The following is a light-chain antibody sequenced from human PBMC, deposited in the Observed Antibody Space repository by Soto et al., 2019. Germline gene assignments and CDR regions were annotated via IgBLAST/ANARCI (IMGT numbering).Light chain of an antibody. Sequence: QSALTQPASVSLSPGQPITISCTGTSSDVGGYNYVSWYQQHPGKAPKLMIYEVSNRPSGVSNRFSGSKSGNTASLTISGLQAEDEADYYCSSYTSSSTRVFGTGTKVTVL. CDR2: EVS. CDR3: SSYTSSSTRV. J-gene: IGLJ1*01. CDR1: SSDVGGYNY. V-gene: IGLV2-14*01.